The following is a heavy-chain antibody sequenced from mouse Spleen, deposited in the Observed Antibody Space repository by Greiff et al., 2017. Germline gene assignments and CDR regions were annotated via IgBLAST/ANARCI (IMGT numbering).Heavy chain of an antibody. CDR1: GFNITDYY. J-gene: IGHJ2*01. Sequence: EVKLMESGAELVRPGALVKLSCKASGFNITDYYMHWVKQRPEQGLEWIGWIDPENGNTIYDPKFQGKASITADTSSNTAYLQLSSLTAEDTAVYYCARSWEDYWGQGTTLTVSS. CDR3: ARSWEDY. D-gene: IGHD4-1*01. V-gene: IGHV14-1*02. CDR2: IDPENGNT.